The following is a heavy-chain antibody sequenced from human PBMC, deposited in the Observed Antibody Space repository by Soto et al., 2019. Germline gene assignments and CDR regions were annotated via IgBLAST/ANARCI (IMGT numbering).Heavy chain of an antibody. CDR3: ARLGAVDGGDYYYGMDV. V-gene: IGHV5-51*01. CDR1: GYSFTSYW. CDR2: IYPGDSDT. Sequence: PGESVKISCKGSGYSFTSYWIGWVRQMPGKGLEWMGIIYPGDSDTRYSPSFQGQVTISADKSISTAYLQWSSLKASDTAMYYCARLGAVDGGDYYYGMDVWGQGTTVTVSS. J-gene: IGHJ6*02. D-gene: IGHD6-19*01.